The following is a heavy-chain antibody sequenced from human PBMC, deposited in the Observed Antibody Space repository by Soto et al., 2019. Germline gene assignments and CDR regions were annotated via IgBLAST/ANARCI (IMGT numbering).Heavy chain of an antibody. J-gene: IGHJ4*02. CDR3: AREGDYYDSSGYLSFDY. CDR2: IIPIFGTA. V-gene: IGHV1-69*01. CDR1: GGTFSSYA. Sequence: QVQLVQSGAEVRKPGSSVKVSCKASGGTFSSYAISWVRQAPGQGLEWMGGIIPIFGTANYAQKFQGRVTITADESTSTAYMELSSLRSEDTAVYYCAREGDYYDSSGYLSFDYWGQGTLVTVSS. D-gene: IGHD3-22*01.